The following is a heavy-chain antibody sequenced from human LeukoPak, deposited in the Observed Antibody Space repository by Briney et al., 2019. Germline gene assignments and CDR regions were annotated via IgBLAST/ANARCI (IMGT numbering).Heavy chain of an antibody. D-gene: IGHD2-2*01. CDR3: AVRGPNIVVVPAANWFDP. V-gene: IGHV3-30*03. Sequence: PGGSLRLSCAASGFTFSSYGMHWVRQAPGKGLEWVAVISYDGSNKYYADSVKGRFTISRDNSKNTLYLQMNSLRAEDTAVYYCAVRGPNIVVVPAANWFDPWGQGTLVTVSS. CDR1: GFTFSSYG. J-gene: IGHJ5*02. CDR2: ISYDGSNK.